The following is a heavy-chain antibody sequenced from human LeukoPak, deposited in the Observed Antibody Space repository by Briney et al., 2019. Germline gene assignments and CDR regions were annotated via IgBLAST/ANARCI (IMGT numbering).Heavy chain of an antibody. Sequence: GGSLRLSCAASGFTFTDYYMSWIRQAPGKGLEYVSYISNSGDTIYYAASVRGRFTISRDNAKNSLYLQMSSLRTEDTAVYYCARADFWSGDFDSWGQGTLVTVSS. CDR2: ISNSGDTI. V-gene: IGHV3-11*04. CDR3: ARADFWSGDFDS. D-gene: IGHD3-3*01. CDR1: GFTFTDYY. J-gene: IGHJ4*02.